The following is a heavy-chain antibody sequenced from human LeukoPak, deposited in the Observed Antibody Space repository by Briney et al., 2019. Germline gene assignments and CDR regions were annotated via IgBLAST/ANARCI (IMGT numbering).Heavy chain of an antibody. J-gene: IGHJ5*02. CDR1: GYTFTGYY. CDR3: ARAVSVGGDCSGGSCYSNWFDP. CDR2: INPNSGGT. V-gene: IGHV1-2*02. Sequence: ASVKVSCKASGYTFTGYYMHWVRQAPGQGLEWMGWINPNSGGTNYAQKFQGRVTMTRDTSISTAYMELSRLRSDATAVYYCARAVSVGGDCSGGSCYSNWFDPWGQGTLVTVSS. D-gene: IGHD2-15*01.